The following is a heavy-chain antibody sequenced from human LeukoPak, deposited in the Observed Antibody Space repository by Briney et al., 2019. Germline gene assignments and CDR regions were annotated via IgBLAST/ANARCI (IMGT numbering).Heavy chain of an antibody. CDR1: GYTFTGYY. CDR2: INPNNGGT. D-gene: IGHD3-22*01. Sequence: GASVKVSCKASGYTFTGYYIHWVRQAPGQGLEWMGRINPNNGGTNYAQKFQGRVTMTRDMPMSTAYMELSRLRSVDTAVYYCAGEDNSSGYRPFDIWGQGTMVTVPS. J-gene: IGHJ3*02. CDR3: AGEDNSSGYRPFDI. V-gene: IGHV1-2*06.